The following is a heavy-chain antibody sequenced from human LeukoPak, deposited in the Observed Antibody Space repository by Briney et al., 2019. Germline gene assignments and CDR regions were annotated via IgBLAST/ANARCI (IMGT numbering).Heavy chain of an antibody. CDR2: TYYRYKWYN. CDR1: GESVSSNSAT. V-gene: IGHV6-1*01. D-gene: IGHD6-6*01. CDR3: ARRGPAGSSSSGMDV. Sequence: SQTLSLTCAISGESVSSNSATWIWIRQSPSRGLEWLGRTYYRYKWYNDYAVSVKGRITINPDTSKNQFSLQLNSVTPEDTAVYYCARRGPAGSSSSGMDVWGQGTTVTVSS. J-gene: IGHJ6*02.